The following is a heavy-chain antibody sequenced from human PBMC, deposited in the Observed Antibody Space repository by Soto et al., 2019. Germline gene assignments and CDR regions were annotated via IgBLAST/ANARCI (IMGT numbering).Heavy chain of an antibody. D-gene: IGHD6-6*01. CDR2: MNPNSGNT. CDR3: ARYFGEYSSSSRRSYYYYYMAV. J-gene: IGHJ6*03. Sequence: ASVKVSCKASGYTFTSYDINWVRQATGQGLEWMGWMNPNSGNTGYAQKFQGRVTMTRNTSISTAYMELSSLRSEDTAVYYCARYFGEYSSSSRRSYYYYYMAVWGKGTTVTVSS. CDR1: GYTFTSYD. V-gene: IGHV1-8*01.